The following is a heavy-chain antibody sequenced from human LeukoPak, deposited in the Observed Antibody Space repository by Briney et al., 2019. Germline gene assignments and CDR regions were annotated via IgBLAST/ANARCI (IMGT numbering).Heavy chain of an antibody. CDR2: IYYTGST. CDR3: ARYCSSTSCRWFDP. CDR1: GGSISSGGYY. J-gene: IGHJ5*02. D-gene: IGHD2-2*01. V-gene: IGHV4-31*03. Sequence: SETLSLTCTVSGGSISSGGYYWSWIRQHPGKGLEWIGFIYYTGSTYYNPSLKSRVIISVDTSKNQFSLKLNSVTAADTAVYYCARYCSSTSCRWFDPWGQGTLVTVSS.